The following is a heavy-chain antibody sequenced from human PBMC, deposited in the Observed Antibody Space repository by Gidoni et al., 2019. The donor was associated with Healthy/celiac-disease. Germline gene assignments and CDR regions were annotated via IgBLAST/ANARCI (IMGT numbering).Heavy chain of an antibody. CDR1: GFSLSNARMG. Sequence: QVTLKESGPVLVKPTETLTLTCTVSGFSLSNARMGVSWIRQPPGKALEWLAHIFSNDEKSYSTSLKSRLTISKDTSKSQVVLTMTNMDPVDTATYYCAHLHYYDSSGYYAWGQGTLVTVSS. CDR2: IFSNDEK. CDR3: AHLHYYDSSGYYA. D-gene: IGHD3-22*01. V-gene: IGHV2-26*01. J-gene: IGHJ5*02.